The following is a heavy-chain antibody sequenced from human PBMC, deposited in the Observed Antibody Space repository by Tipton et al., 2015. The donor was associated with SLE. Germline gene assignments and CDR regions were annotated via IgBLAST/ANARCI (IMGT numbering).Heavy chain of an antibody. J-gene: IGHJ4*01. D-gene: IGHD3-10*01. CDR3: ARGAKERITLVRVRLYYFDY. V-gene: IGHV4-34*01. CDR1: GGSFSGYY. CDR2: SKPSGST. Sequence: TLSLTCAVYGGSFSGYYWSWIRQPPGKGLEWIGESKPSGSTNYNPSLKSRVTISVDTSKNQLSLKLTSVTAADTAVYYCARGAKERITLVRVRLYYFDYWGQGSLVTVSS.